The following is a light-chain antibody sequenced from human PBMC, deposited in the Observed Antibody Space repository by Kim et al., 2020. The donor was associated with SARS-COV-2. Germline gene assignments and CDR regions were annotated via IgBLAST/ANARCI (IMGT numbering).Light chain of an antibody. CDR3: QQYDDWPPWT. CDR1: QSVSSN. Sequence: EIVMTQFPATLSVPPGERATLSCRASQSVSSNVAWYQQKPGQAPRLLIYGASTRATGIPARFSDSGSGTEFTLTISSLQSEDLAVYHCQQYDDWPPWTFGQGTKVDIK. J-gene: IGKJ1*01. CDR2: GAS. V-gene: IGKV3-15*01.